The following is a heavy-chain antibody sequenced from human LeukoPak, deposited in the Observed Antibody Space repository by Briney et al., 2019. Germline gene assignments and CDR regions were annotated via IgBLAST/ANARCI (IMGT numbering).Heavy chain of an antibody. Sequence: ASVKVSCKASGYTFTGYYIHWVRLAPGQGLEWMGWINPNNGATNYPQKFKGRVTMTGDTSISTAYMELRSLRSDDTAVYYCASSSPHLVAFDIWGQGTMVTVSS. CDR2: INPNNGAT. CDR3: ASSSPHLVAFDI. J-gene: IGHJ3*02. V-gene: IGHV1-2*02. D-gene: IGHD6-13*01. CDR1: GYTFTGYY.